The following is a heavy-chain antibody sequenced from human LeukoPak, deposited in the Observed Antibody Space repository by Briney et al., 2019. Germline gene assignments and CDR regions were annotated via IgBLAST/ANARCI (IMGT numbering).Heavy chain of an antibody. Sequence: GGSLRLSCAASELTFRDYWMTWLRQAPGKGLEWVANIRHDGSEKYYVDSVKGRFTISRDDAKNSVYLQMKSLRAEDTAVYYCARTKRVFDGDYVFDYWGQGTLVTVSS. CDR2: IRHDGSEK. CDR3: ARTKRVFDGDYVFDY. J-gene: IGHJ4*02. D-gene: IGHD4-17*01. CDR1: ELTFRDYW. V-gene: IGHV3-7*05.